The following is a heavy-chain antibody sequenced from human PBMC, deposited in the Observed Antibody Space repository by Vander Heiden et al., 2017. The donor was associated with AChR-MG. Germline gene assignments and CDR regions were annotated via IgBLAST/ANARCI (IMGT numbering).Heavy chain of an antibody. V-gene: IGHV2-5*02. CDR3: AHRPMIADTFDY. Sequence: WLALIYWDDDKRYSPSLKSRLTITKDTSKNQVVLTMTNMDPVDTATYYCAHRPMIADTFDYWGQGTLVTVSS. J-gene: IGHJ4*02. CDR2: IYWDDDK. D-gene: IGHD3-22*01.